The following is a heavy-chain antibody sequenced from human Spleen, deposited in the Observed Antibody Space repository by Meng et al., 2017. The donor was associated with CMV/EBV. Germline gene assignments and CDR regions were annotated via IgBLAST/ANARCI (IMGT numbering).Heavy chain of an antibody. CDR3: AKGVRVGTRGPFDY. CDR1: GFTFSSYA. J-gene: IGHJ4*02. Sequence: GESLKISCAASGFTFSSYAMHWVRQAPGKGLEWVAVISYDGSNKYYADSVKGRFTISRDNSKNTLYLQMNSLRAEDTAVYYCAKGVRVGTRGPFDYWGQGTLVTVSS. CDR2: ISYDGSNK. D-gene: IGHD1-26*01. V-gene: IGHV3-30*04.